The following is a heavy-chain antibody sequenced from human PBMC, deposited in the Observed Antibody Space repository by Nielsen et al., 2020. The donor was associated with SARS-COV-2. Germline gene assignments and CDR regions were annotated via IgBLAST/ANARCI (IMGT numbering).Heavy chain of an antibody. D-gene: IGHD6-13*01. CDR2: IYYSGST. CDR3: ARLEDPAAAAGTTYYYGMDV. J-gene: IGHJ6*02. V-gene: IGHV4-39*01. Sequence: WIRQPPGKGLEWIGSIYYSGSTYYNPSLKSRVTISVDTSKNQFSLKLSSVTAADTAVYYCARLEDPAAAAGTTYYYGMDVWGQGTTVTVSS.